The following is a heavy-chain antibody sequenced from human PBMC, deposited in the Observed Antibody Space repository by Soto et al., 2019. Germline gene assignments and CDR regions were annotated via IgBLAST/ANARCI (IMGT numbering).Heavy chain of an antibody. Sequence: EASVKVSCKASGYTFTSYGISWVRQAPGQGLEWMGWISAYNDNTNYAQKLQGRVTMTTDTSTSTAYMELRSLRSDDTAVYYCARDQFYSGYGTARQRAWPSLFDYWGQGTLVTVSS. CDR3: ARDQFYSGYGTARQRAWPSLFDY. V-gene: IGHV1-18*01. CDR1: GYTFTSYG. J-gene: IGHJ4*02. D-gene: IGHD5-12*01. CDR2: ISAYNDNT.